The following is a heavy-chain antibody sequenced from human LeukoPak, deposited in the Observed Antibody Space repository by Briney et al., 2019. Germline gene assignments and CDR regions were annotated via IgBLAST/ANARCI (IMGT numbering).Heavy chain of an antibody. D-gene: IGHD2-15*01. CDR2: ISAYNGNT. CDR3: ARSKDCSGGSCYPRGDWFDP. Sequence: ASVKVSCKASGYTFTNYGISWVRQAPGQGLEWMGWISAYNGNTKSAQRFQGRVTMTTDTPTSTAYMELRSLRSDDPSVYYCARSKDCSGGSCYPRGDWFDPWGQGTLVTVSS. J-gene: IGHJ5*02. V-gene: IGHV1-18*01. CDR1: GYTFTNYG.